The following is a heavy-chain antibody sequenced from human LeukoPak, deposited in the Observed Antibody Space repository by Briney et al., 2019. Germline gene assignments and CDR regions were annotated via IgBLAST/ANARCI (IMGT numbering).Heavy chain of an antibody. CDR3: ARADRRDYDFWSGYYNPTFDY. D-gene: IGHD3-3*01. CDR2: IYYSGST. V-gene: IGHV4-30-4*08. CDR1: GGSISSGDYY. Sequence: PSETLSLTCTVSGGSISSGDYYWSWIRQPPGKGLEWIGYIYYSGSTYYNPSLKSRVTISVDTSKNQFSLKLSSVTAADTAVYYCARADRRDYDFWSGYYNPTFDYWGQGTLVTVSS. J-gene: IGHJ4*02.